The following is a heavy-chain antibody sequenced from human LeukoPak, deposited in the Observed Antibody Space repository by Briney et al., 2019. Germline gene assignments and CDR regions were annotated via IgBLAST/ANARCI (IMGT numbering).Heavy chain of an antibody. CDR3: ARIMSPHSYYYMDV. CDR1: GYTLTELS. V-gene: IGHV1-24*01. Sequence: WASVKVSCTVSGYTLTELSMHWVRQAPGKGLEWMGGFDPEDGETIYAQKFQGRVTMTTDTSTSTAYMELRSLRSDDTAVYYCARIMSPHSYYYMDVWGKGTTVTVSS. D-gene: IGHD2/OR15-2a*01. CDR2: FDPEDGET. J-gene: IGHJ6*03.